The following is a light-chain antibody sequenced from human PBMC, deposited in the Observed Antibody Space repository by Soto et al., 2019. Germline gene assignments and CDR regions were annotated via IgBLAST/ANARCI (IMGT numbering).Light chain of an antibody. J-gene: IGLJ2*01. CDR2: EGS. CDR1: SSHVGSFNL. V-gene: IGLV2-23*01. CDR3: CSYAGSSTYVV. Sequence: QSALTQPPSVSGSPGQSITISCTATSSHVGSFNLVSWYQQHPGKAPKLMIYEGSKRPSGVSNRFSGSKSGNTASLTVSGLQAEDEADYYCCSYAGSSTYVVFGGGTKVTVL.